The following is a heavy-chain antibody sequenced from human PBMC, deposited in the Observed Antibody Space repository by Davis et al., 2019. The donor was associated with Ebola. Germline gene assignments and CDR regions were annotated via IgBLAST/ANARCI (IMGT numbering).Heavy chain of an antibody. J-gene: IGHJ4*02. Sequence: SVKVSCKASGGTFSSYAISWVRQAPGQGLEWMGGIIPIFGTANYAQKFQGRVTITADESTSTAYMELSSLRSEATAVYYCASRAHSSGQTDFDYWGQGTLVTVSS. CDR2: IIPIFGTA. V-gene: IGHV1-69*13. D-gene: IGHD3-22*01. CDR3: ASRAHSSGQTDFDY. CDR1: GGTFSSYA.